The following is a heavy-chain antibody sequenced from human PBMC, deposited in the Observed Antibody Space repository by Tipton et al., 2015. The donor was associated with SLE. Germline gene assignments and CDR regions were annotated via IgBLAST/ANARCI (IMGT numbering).Heavy chain of an antibody. J-gene: IGHJ4*02. Sequence: TLSLTCTVSGGSISSHYWSWIRRPPGKALEWIAYINYSGGTNYNPSLKSRVTMSVDTSKNQFSLKLSSVTAADTAVYYCARRRGSSWYEDYFDYWGQGTLVTVSS. V-gene: IGHV4-59*11. D-gene: IGHD6-13*01. CDR3: ARRRGSSWYEDYFDY. CDR1: GGSISSHY. CDR2: INYSGGT.